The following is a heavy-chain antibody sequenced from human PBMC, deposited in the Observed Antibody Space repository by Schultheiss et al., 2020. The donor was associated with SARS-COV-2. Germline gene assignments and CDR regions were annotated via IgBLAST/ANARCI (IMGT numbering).Heavy chain of an antibody. Sequence: GESLKISCAASGFTFSSYSVNWVRQAPGKGLEWVSSISSSGGYIYYADSVKGRFTISRDNARNSLYLQMNSLRAEDTAVYYCARDRDSWYFDLWGRGTLVTVSS. CDR1: GFTFSSYS. J-gene: IGHJ2*01. CDR2: ISSSGGYI. V-gene: IGHV3-21*01. CDR3: ARDRDSWYFDL.